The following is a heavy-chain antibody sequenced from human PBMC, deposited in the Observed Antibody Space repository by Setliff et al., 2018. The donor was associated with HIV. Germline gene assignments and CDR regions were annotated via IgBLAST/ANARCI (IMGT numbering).Heavy chain of an antibody. CDR2: ISSSGSTI. CDR1: GFTFSDYY. Sequence: GGSLRLSCSASGFTFSDYYMSWIRQAPGKGLEWVSYISSSGSTIYYADSVKGRFTISRDNAKNSLYLQMNSLRAQDTAVYYFAKGPVIDCSGDSCYWGYYYYYMDVWGKGTTVTVSS. D-gene: IGHD2-15*01. V-gene: IGHV3-11*04. CDR3: AKGPVIDCSGDSCYWGYYYYYMDV. J-gene: IGHJ6*03.